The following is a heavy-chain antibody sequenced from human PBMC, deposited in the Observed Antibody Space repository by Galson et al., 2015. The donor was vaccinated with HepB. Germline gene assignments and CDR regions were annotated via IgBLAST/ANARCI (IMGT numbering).Heavy chain of an antibody. Sequence: SVKVSCKASGYTFSTHGVSWVRQVPGQGLEWIGWITVYNGNTNYARNLQGRVTMTTDTSTSTAYMELRSLRSDDTAVYYCAREEMSTGWYKSDFWGQGTLVTVSS. CDR1: GYTFSTHG. CDR3: AREEMSTGWYKSDF. J-gene: IGHJ4*02. V-gene: IGHV1-18*01. D-gene: IGHD6-19*01. CDR2: ITVYNGNT.